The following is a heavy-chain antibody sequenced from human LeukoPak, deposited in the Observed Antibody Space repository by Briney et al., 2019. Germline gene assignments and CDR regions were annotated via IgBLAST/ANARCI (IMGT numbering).Heavy chain of an antibody. V-gene: IGHV1-18*01. CDR3: ARVRRGMATIPLWFDP. CDR2: ISAYNGNT. Sequence: ASVKVSCKASGYTFTSYGISWVRQAPGQGLEWRGWISAYNGNTNSAQKLQGRVTMTTDTSTSTAYMELRNLRSDDTPVYYCARVRRGMATIPLWFDPWGQGTLVTVPS. CDR1: GYTFTSYG. J-gene: IGHJ5*02. D-gene: IGHD5-24*01.